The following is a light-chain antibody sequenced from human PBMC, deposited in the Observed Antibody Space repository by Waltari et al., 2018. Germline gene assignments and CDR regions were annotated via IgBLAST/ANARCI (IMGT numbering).Light chain of an antibody. Sequence: EILLTQSPGTLSLSPGERAPLSCRASQTVSNSYLAWYQHKPGQAPRLLIYGVSRRATGIPDRVTGSGSGTDFSLTISGLEPEDFAVYYFQQYAGAPYSFVQGTKLEIK. CDR1: QTVSNSY. CDR3: QQYAGAPYS. V-gene: IGKV3-20*01. J-gene: IGKJ2*03. CDR2: GVS.